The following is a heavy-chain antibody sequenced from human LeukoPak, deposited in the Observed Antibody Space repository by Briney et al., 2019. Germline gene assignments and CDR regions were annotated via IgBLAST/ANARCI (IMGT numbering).Heavy chain of an antibody. CDR1: GGSINFTTYY. J-gene: IGHJ4*02. CDR2: VYYSGST. Sequence: SETLSLTCTVSGGSINFTTYYWGWIRQPPGQGLEWIGSVYYSGSTSYNPSLKSRVAISVDMSKNHFSLRLRSVTAADTAMYYCARGTLYRGWSYYLDFWGQGSQVTVSS. V-gene: IGHV4-39*07. CDR3: ARGTLYRGWSYYLDF. D-gene: IGHD6-19*01.